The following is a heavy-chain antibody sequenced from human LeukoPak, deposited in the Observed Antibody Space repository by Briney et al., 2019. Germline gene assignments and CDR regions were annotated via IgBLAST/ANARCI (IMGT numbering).Heavy chain of an antibody. V-gene: IGHV3-23*01. CDR2: IRCSGGSP. CDR1: GVTFSSDA. J-gene: IGHJ4*02. Sequence: GGSLRLSCAASGVTFSSDAMSWVRQAPGKGRGWGGAIRCSGGSPSSPNSVKGRFPISRANSKNQLSLHMNRLTAADTAVYYCAGQYYDFWSAYYPFDYWGQGTLVTVSS. D-gene: IGHD3-3*01. CDR3: AGQYYDFWSAYYPFDY.